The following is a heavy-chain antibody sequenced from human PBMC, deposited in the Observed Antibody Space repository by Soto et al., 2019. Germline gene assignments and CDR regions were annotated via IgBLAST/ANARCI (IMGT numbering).Heavy chain of an antibody. D-gene: IGHD2-21*01. J-gene: IGHJ4*02. V-gene: IGHV3-53*01. Sequence: EVQLVESGGGLMQPGGSLRLSCAASGFTVSNFFMTWVRQAPGKGLEWVSVIYDGGSTYYADSVKGRFTISRDKSKNTVQRQKNTLRAEDTAVYYCARGISDNGDYLESWGQGTLVTVSS. CDR3: ARGISDNGDYLES. CDR1: GFTVSNFF. CDR2: IYDGGST.